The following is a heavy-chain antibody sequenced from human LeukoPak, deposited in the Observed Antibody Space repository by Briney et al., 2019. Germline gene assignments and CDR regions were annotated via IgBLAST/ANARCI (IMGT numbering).Heavy chain of an antibody. J-gene: IGHJ6*02. V-gene: IGHV4-38-2*02. CDR3: ASADYYYGMDV. CDR2: IYHSGST. CDR1: GYSISSGYY. Sequence: SETLSLTCTVSGYSISSGYYWGWIRQPPGKGLEWIGSIYHSGSTYYNPSLKSRVTISVDTSKNQFSLNLTSVTAADTAVYYCASADYYYGMDVWGLGTTVTVSS.